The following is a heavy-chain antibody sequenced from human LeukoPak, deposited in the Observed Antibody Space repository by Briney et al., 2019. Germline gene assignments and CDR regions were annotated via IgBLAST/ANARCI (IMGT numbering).Heavy chain of an antibody. CDR3: ARDRNLYSGSFAS. CDR2: INPNSGGT. V-gene: IGHV1-2*06. D-gene: IGHD1-26*01. J-gene: IGHJ4*02. CDR1: GYTFSGDY. Sequence: ASVKVSCKASGYTFSGDYMHWVRQAPGQGLEWMGRINPNSGGTNYAQKFQGRVTMTRDTSISTAYMELSRLTSGDTAVYYCARDRNLYSGSFASWGQGTLVTVSS.